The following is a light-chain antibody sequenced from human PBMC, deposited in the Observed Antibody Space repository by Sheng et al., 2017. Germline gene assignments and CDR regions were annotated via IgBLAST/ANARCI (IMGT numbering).Light chain of an antibody. V-gene: IGKV1-5*03. Sequence: DIQMTQSPSTLSASVGDRVTITCRASQSISSWLAWYQQKPGKAPKLLIYKASSLESGVPSRFSGSGSGTEFTLTISSLQPDDFATYYCQQYNSPGILFTFGPGTKVDIK. J-gene: IGKJ3*01. CDR1: QSISSW. CDR2: KAS. CDR3: QQYNSPGILFT.